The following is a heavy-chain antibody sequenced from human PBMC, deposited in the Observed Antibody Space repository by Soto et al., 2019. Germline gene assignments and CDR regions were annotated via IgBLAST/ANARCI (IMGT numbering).Heavy chain of an antibody. Sequence: EVQLVESGGGLVKTGGSLRLSCAGSGFTFSNAWMSWVHQTPGKGLEWVGRIKSKIDGGTTEYAAPVKARFTISRDDSTNTLYLQMNSLKIEDTAVYYCTTFEYYDSSGYYYGRIDYWGQGTLVTVSS. V-gene: IGHV3-15*01. D-gene: IGHD3-22*01. CDR3: TTFEYYDSSGYYYGRIDY. CDR1: GFTFSNAW. CDR2: IKSKIDGGTT. J-gene: IGHJ4*02.